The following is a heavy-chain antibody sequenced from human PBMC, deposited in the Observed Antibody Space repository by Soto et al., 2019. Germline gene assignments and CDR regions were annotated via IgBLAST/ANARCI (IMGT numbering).Heavy chain of an antibody. CDR2: IYYSGST. Sequence: SETLSLTCTVSGGSISSYYWSWIRQPPGKGLEWIGYIYYSGSTNYNPSLKSRVTISVDTSKNQFSLKLSSVTAADTAVYYCASHALAAAGTWRYYYYGMDVWGQGTTVTVSS. J-gene: IGHJ6*02. CDR1: GGSISSYY. CDR3: ASHALAAAGTWRYYYYGMDV. D-gene: IGHD6-13*01. V-gene: IGHV4-59*08.